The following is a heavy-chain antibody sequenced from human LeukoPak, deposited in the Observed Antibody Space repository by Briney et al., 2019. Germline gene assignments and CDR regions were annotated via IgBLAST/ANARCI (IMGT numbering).Heavy chain of an antibody. V-gene: IGHV1-69*05. CDR1: GGTFSSYA. J-gene: IGHJ4*02. Sequence: RASVKVSCKASGGTFSSYAISWVRQAPGQGLEWMGGIIPIFGTANYAQKFQGRVTITTDESTSTAYMELSRLRSDDTAVYYCARVGLGGSYLAPFDYWGQGTLVTVSS. D-gene: IGHD1-26*01. CDR3: ARVGLGGSYLAPFDY. CDR2: IIPIFGTA.